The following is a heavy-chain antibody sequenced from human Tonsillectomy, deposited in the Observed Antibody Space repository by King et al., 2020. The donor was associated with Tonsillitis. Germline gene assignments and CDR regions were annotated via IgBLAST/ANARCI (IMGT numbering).Heavy chain of an antibody. V-gene: IGHV3-23*04. CDR2: ISGSGGNT. CDR3: ANGRGYHPNYHFDC. J-gene: IGHJ4*02. Sequence: VQLVESGGGLVQPGGSLRLSCAASGFTFSSYAMSWVRQAPGKGLEWVSAISGSGGNTSYADSVKGRFTISRDNSKNTLYLQMNSLRAEDTAVYYCANGRGYHPNYHFDCWGQGTLVTVTS. D-gene: IGHD5-12*01. CDR1: GFTFSSYA.